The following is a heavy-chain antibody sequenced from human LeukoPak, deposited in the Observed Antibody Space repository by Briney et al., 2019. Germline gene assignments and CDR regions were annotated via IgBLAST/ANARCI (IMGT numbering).Heavy chain of an antibody. CDR1: GFTFSNYN. D-gene: IGHD1-14*01. V-gene: IGHV3-21*01. CDR2: INNSSSYI. Sequence: PGETLRLSCAASGFTFSNYNRNWVRQAPGKGLEWVASINNSSSYIYYADSVKGRFTISRDNAKNSLYVQMNSLRAEDTAVYYCASREPGSYYSYYMDVWGKGTTVTVSS. CDR3: ASREPGSYYSYYMDV. J-gene: IGHJ6*03.